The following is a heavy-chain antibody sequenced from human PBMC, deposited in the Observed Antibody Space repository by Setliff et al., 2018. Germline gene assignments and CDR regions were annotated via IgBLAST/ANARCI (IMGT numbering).Heavy chain of an antibody. CDR3: VRLVVTKLNAFDI. V-gene: IGHV2-5*02. J-gene: IGHJ3*02. Sequence: SGPTLVNPTQTLTLTRTFSGLSVSTSGVGVGWIRQHPVKALEWLALIYWDDDKRYSPSLKSRLTITKDTSKNQVVLRMTNMDSVDTASYYCVRLVVTKLNAFDIWGQGTMVTVSS. D-gene: IGHD3-22*01. CDR2: IYWDDDK. CDR1: GLSVSTSGVG.